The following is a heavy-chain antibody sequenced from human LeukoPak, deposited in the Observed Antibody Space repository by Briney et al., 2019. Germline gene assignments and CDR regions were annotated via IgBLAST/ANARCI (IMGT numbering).Heavy chain of an antibody. CDR1: GGSISSYY. CDR2: IYYSGST. J-gene: IGHJ4*02. V-gene: IGHV4-59*01. D-gene: IGHD6-19*01. Sequence: SETLSLTCTVSGGSISSYYWSWIRQPPGKGLEWIGYIYYSGSTNYNPSLKSRVTISVDTSKNQFSLKLSSVTAADTAVYYCARSQWLDYWGQGTLVTVSS. CDR3: ARSQWLDY.